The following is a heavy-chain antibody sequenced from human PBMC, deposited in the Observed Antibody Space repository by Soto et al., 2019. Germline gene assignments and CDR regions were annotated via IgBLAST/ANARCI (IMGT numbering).Heavy chain of an antibody. CDR3: ARGPPSESFSLTPRY. CDR2: ISGQIAKT. Sequence: QVQLVQSGPEVKKPGASVKVSCKASGYSFHNFGIIWVRQAPGQWLEWMGWISGQIAKTNYAQKFQGKVTMTTDTSTSTAYMELNTLTSDDTAMYYCARGPPSESFSLTPRYWGQGTLVTVSS. CDR1: GYSFHNFG. V-gene: IGHV1-18*04. J-gene: IGHJ4*02. D-gene: IGHD3-10*01.